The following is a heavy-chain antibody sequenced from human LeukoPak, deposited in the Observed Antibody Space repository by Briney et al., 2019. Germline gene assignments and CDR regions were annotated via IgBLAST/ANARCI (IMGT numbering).Heavy chain of an antibody. V-gene: IGHV3-21*01. CDR3: ARDPNGDSPAHADY. CDR2: ISSSSTYR. D-gene: IGHD4-17*01. J-gene: IGHJ4*02. Sequence: GGSLRLSCAASGFTFSSYSMSWVRQAPGKGLEWVSSISSSSTYRYYAASVKGRFTISRDNAKNSLYLQMNSQRAEDTAVYYCARDPNGDSPAHADYWGQGTLVTVSS. CDR1: GFTFSSYS.